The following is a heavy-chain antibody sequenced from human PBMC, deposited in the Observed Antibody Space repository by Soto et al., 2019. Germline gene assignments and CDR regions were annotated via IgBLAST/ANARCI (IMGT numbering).Heavy chain of an antibody. CDR2: IAPIYPTT. V-gene: IGHV1-69*13. CDR1: GGTFYTYT. D-gene: IGHD5-18*01. CDR3: ARIPRYSFPTSDDLDS. J-gene: IGHJ4*02. Sequence: SVKVSCKASGGTFYTYTFSWVRQAPGQGLEWMGSIAPIYPTTNYAERFQGRLTITADGSTRTAYMDLTSLTSEDTAVYYCARIPRYSFPTSDDLDSWGQGTLVTVSS.